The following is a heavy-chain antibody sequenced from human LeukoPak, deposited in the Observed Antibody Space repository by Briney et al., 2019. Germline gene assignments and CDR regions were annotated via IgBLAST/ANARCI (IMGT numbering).Heavy chain of an antibody. CDR3: ARGVGLMVYTRGFDP. V-gene: IGHV1-69*06. D-gene: IGHD2-8*01. CDR2: IIPIFGTA. J-gene: IGHJ5*02. CDR1: GGTFSSYA. Sequence: ASVKVSCKASGGTFSSYAISWVRQAPGQGLEWMGGIIPIFGTANYAQKFQGRVTITADKSTSTAYMELSSLRSEDTAVYYCARGVGLMVYTRGFDPWGQGTLVTVSS.